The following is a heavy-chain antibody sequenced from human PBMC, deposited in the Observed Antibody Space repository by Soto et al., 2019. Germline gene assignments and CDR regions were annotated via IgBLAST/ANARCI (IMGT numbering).Heavy chain of an antibody. CDR3: AKGTYYDILTGYLDY. CDR1: GFTFDDYA. V-gene: IGHV3-9*01. Sequence: GGSLRLSCAASGFTFDDYAMHWVRQAPGKGLEWVSGISWNSGSIGYADSVKGRFTISRDNAKNSLYLQMNSLRAEDTALYYCAKGTYYDILTGYLDYWGQGTLVTVSS. CDR2: ISWNSGSI. J-gene: IGHJ4*02. D-gene: IGHD3-9*01.